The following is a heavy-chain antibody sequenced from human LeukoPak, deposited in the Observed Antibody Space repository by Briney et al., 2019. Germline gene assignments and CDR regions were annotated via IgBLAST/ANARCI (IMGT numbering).Heavy chain of an antibody. CDR1: GFSFTYAW. Sequence: GGSLRLSCVASGFSFTYAWMSWVRQAPGKGLQWVGHIRSETDGATTDYAAAVQGRFTISRDDSKKMLYLEMNSLKTEDTGLYYCTTDLNQRLKWFGNPLDHWGQGTPVTVSS. V-gene: IGHV3-15*01. J-gene: IGHJ4*02. CDR3: TTDLNQRLKWFGNPLDH. D-gene: IGHD3-10*01. CDR2: IRSETDGATT.